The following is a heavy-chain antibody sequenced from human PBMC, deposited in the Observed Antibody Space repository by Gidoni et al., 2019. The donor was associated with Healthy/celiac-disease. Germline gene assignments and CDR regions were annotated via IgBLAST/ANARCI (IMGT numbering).Heavy chain of an antibody. CDR1: GGSIRSGGYY. J-gene: IGHJ4*02. D-gene: IGHD3-10*01. Sequence: QVQLQESGPGLVKPSQTLSLTCPVSGGSIRSGGYYWSWIRQHPGKGLEWIGYIYYSGSTYYNPSLKSRVTISVDTSKNQFSLKLSSVTAADTAVYYCARDLGSGSYHSLDYWGQGTLVTVSS. CDR2: IYYSGST. V-gene: IGHV4-31*03. CDR3: ARDLGSGSYHSLDY.